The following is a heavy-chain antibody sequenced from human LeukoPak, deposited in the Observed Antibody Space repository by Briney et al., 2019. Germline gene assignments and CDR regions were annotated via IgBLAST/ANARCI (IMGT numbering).Heavy chain of an antibody. CDR3: ARGGSIYYYDGMDV. CDR1: GDSISSGGYY. D-gene: IGHD2/OR15-2a*01. V-gene: IGHV4-31*03. J-gene: IGHJ6*02. Sequence: PSETLSLTCTVSGDSISSGGYYWRWIRQHPGRGLEWIGYIYYSGSTYYNPSLKSRVTISVDTSKNQFSLKLSSVTAADTAVYYCARGGSIYYYDGMDVWGQGTTVTASS. CDR2: IYYSGST.